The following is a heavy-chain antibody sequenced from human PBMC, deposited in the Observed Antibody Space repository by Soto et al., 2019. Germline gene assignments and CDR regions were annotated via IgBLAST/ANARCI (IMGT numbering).Heavy chain of an antibody. D-gene: IGHD3-10*01. CDR2: ISGSGGST. CDR3: AKDSGFPPKFDY. CDR1: GFTFSSYA. Sequence: PGGSLRLSCAASGFTFSSYAMSWVRQAPGKGLEWVSAISGSGGSTYYAESVKGRFTISRDNSKNTLYLQMNSLRAEDTAVYYCAKDSGFPPKFDYWGQGTLVTVSS. J-gene: IGHJ4*02. V-gene: IGHV3-23*01.